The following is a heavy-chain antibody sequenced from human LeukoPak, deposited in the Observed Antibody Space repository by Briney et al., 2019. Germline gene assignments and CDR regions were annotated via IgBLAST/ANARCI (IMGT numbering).Heavy chain of an antibody. CDR3: ARGQEEWSTNGDWFDP. D-gene: IGHD3-3*01. CDR2: IYYSGST. J-gene: IGHJ5*02. CDR1: GGSISSHY. Sequence: SETLSLTCTVSGGSISSHYWSWIRQPPGKGLEWIGYIYYSGSTNYNPSLKSRVTISVDTSKNQFSLKLSSVPAADTAVYYGARGQEEWSTNGDWFDPWGQGTLVTVSS. V-gene: IGHV4-59*11.